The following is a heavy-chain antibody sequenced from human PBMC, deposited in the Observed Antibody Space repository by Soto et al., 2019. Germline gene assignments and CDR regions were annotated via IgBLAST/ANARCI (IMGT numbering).Heavy chain of an antibody. CDR1: GYTFTSYA. D-gene: IGHD2-15*01. Sequence: GASVKVSCKASGYTFTSYAMHWVRQAPGQRLEWMGWINAGNGNTKYSQKFQGRVTITRDTSASTAYMELSSLRSEDTAVYYCALGYCSGGSCFNFDYWGQGTLVTVSS. V-gene: IGHV1-3*01. CDR2: INAGNGNT. CDR3: ALGYCSGGSCFNFDY. J-gene: IGHJ4*02.